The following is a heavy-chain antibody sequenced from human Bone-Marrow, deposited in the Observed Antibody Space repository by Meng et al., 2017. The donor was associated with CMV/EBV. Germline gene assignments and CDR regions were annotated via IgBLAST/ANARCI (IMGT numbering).Heavy chain of an antibody. D-gene: IGHD4-17*01. CDR2: IYYSGTT. Sequence: SETLSLTCTVSGGSISSSTYYWGWVRQPPGKGLEWIGSIYYSGTTYHNPSLKSRVTISVDTSKNQFSLKLNSVTAADTAVYYCATTGGYWGQGTLVTVSS. CDR3: ATTGGY. CDR1: GGSISSSTYY. V-gene: IGHV4-39*07. J-gene: IGHJ4*02.